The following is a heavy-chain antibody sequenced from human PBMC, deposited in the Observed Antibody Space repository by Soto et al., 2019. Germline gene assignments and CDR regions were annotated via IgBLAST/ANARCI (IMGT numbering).Heavy chain of an antibody. D-gene: IGHD5-12*01. CDR1: GFTFTSSA. CDR2: IVVGSGNT. Sequence: QMQLVQSGPEVKKPGTSVKVSCKASGFTFTSSAVQWVRQARGQRLEWIGWIVVGSGNTNYAQKFQERVTITRDMSTSTAYMELSSLRSEDTAVYYCAAALGYGPFCYYGMDVWGQGTTVTVSS. CDR3: AAALGYGPFCYYGMDV. J-gene: IGHJ6*02. V-gene: IGHV1-58*01.